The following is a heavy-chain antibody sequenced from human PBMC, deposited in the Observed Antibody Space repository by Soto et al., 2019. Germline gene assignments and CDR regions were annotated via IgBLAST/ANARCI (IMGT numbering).Heavy chain of an antibody. D-gene: IGHD2-15*01. CDR2: ISSSGTII. J-gene: IGHJ6*02. V-gene: IGHV3-11*01. CDR3: ARGKSIFYGMDV. Sequence: QVQLVESGGGLVKPGGSLRLSCAASGFTFSDYYISWIRQAPGKGLEWVSYISSSGTIIYHAASVKGRFTISRDNAKNSLFLQMNSLRAEDTAVYCCARGKSIFYGMDVWGQGTTVTVSS. CDR1: GFTFSDYY.